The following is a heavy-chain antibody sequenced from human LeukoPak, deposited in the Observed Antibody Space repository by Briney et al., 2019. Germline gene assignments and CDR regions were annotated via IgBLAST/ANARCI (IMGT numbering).Heavy chain of an antibody. CDR3: ARHREDTDYLHNWFDP. CDR2: ISSSSSTI. Sequence: GGSLRLSCAASGFTFSSYSMNWVRQAPGKGLEWVSYISSSSSTIYYADSVKGRFTISRDNAKNSLYLQMNSLRAEDTAVYYCARHREDTDYLHNWFDPWGQGTLVTVSS. J-gene: IGHJ5*02. CDR1: GFTFSSYS. D-gene: IGHD4-11*01. V-gene: IGHV3-48*01.